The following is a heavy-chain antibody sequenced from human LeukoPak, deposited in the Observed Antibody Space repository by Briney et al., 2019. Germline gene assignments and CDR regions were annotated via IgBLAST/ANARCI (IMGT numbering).Heavy chain of an antibody. D-gene: IGHD2-15*01. J-gene: IGHJ4*02. V-gene: IGHV3-23*01. CDR3: VRIVVVPAAIVGYCSGGSCQIFDY. Sequence: PGGSLRLSCAASGFTFSSYAMSWVRQAPGKGLEWVSAISGSGGSTYYADSVKGRFTISRDNFKNTLYLQMNSLRAEDTAVYYCVRIVVVPAAIVGYCSGGSCQIFDYWGQGTLVTVSS. CDR2: ISGSGGST. CDR1: GFTFSSYA.